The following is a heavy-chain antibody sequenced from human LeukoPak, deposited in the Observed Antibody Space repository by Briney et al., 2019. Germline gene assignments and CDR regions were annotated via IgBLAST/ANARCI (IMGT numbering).Heavy chain of an antibody. D-gene: IGHD3-22*01. CDR1: GGTFSSYA. CDR2: IVPIFGTA. J-gene: IGHJ4*02. Sequence: SVKVSCKASGGTFSSYAISWVRQAPGQGLEWMGGIVPIFGTANYAQKFQGRVTITADKSTSTAYMELSSLRSEDTAVYYCARCDSSGYDFDYWGQGTLVTVSS. CDR3: ARCDSSGYDFDY. V-gene: IGHV1-69*06.